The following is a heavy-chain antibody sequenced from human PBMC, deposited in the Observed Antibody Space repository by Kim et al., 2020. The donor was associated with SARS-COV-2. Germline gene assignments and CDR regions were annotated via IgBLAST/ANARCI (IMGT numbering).Heavy chain of an antibody. CDR3: ARRTVGAAHNWFDP. D-gene: IGHD6-13*01. J-gene: IGHJ5*02. CDR2: IYYSGST. Sequence: SETLSLTCTVSGGSISSSSYYWGWIRQPPGKGLEWIGSIYYSGSTYYNPSLKSRVTISVDTSKNQFSLKLTSVTAADTAVYYCARRTVGAAHNWFDPWGQGTLVTVSS. CDR1: GGSISSSSYY. V-gene: IGHV4-39*01.